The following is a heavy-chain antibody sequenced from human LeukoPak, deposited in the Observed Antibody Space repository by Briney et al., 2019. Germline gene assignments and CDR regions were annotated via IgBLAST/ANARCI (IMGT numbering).Heavy chain of an antibody. CDR2: IRSTGDT. D-gene: IGHD5-12*01. V-gene: IGHV3-48*01. Sequence: PGGSLRLSCAASGFIFSQYSINWVRQAPGKGLEWVSHIRSTGDTFYADSVKGRSTISRDNARNSLYLQMNSLRAEDTAMYYCARDAGNSGYGCDLWGQGTLVTASS. CDR1: GFIFSQYS. CDR3: ARDAGNSGYGCDL. J-gene: IGHJ5*02.